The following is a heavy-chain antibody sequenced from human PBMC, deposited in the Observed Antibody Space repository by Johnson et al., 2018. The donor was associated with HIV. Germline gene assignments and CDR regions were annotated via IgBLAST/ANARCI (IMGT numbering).Heavy chain of an antibody. CDR3: ARDLAAAGIFRGLSAFDI. D-gene: IGHD6-13*01. CDR2: INWNGGST. J-gene: IGHJ3*02. V-gene: IGHV3-20*04. Sequence: VQLVESGGGVIRPGGSLRLSCAASGFIIDDYGMSWVRQAPGKGLEWVSGINWNGGSTGYADSVTGRFTISRDNATNSLYLQMNSLRAEDTAVYYCARDLAAAGIFRGLSAFDIWGQGTMVTVSS. CDR1: GFIIDDYG.